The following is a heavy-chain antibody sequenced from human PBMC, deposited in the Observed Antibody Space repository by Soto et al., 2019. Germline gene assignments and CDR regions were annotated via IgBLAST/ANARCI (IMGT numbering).Heavy chain of an antibody. J-gene: IGHJ6*02. CDR3: TRHLVGV. Sequence: PGGSLRLSCVVSGFTFSDSTIHWVRQASGKGLEWVGRIRSKANAYATVEAASVRGRFTISRDDSKNTAYLQMNSLKTEDTAVYYCTRHLVGVWGQGTTVTVSS. CDR2: IRSKANAYAT. V-gene: IGHV3-73*01. CDR1: GFTFSDST.